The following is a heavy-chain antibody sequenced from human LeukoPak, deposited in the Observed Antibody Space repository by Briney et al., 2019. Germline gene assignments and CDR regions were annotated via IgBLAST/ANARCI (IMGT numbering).Heavy chain of an antibody. CDR1: GGSISGYY. J-gene: IGHJ4*02. Sequence: PSETLSLTCAVYGGSISGYYWSWIRQPPGKGLEWIGEINHSGSTNYNPSLKSRVTISVDKSKNQFSLKLSSVTAADTAVYYCARVGRYFDTPETPTDWGQGTLVTVSS. D-gene: IGHD3-9*01. CDR2: INHSGST. V-gene: IGHV4-34*01. CDR3: ARVGRYFDTPETPTD.